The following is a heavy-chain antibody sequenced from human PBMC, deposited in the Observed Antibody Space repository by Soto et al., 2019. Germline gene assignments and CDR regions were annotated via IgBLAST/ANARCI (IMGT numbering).Heavy chain of an antibody. D-gene: IGHD3-9*01. V-gene: IGHV4-39*01. Sequence: SETLSLTCTVSGGPISSSSYYWGWIRQPPGKGLEWIGSIYYSGSTYYNPSLKSRVTISVDTYKNQFSLKLSSVTAADTAVYYCARQASVLRYFDWLLREFDPWGQGTLVTVSS. CDR3: ARQASVLRYFDWLLREFDP. CDR2: IYYSGST. J-gene: IGHJ5*02. CDR1: GGPISSSSYY.